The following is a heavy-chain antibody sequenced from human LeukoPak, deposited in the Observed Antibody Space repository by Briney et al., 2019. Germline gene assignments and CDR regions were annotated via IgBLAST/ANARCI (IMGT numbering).Heavy chain of an antibody. J-gene: IGHJ4*02. CDR1: GFTFSSYW. V-gene: IGHV3-7*03. Sequence: GGSLRLSCAASGFTFSSYWMSWVRQAPGKGLEWVANIKQDGSEKYYVDSVKGRFTISRDNAKNSLYLQMNSLRAEDTAVYYCAREGYSGCDAYYFDYWGQGTLVTVSS. CDR3: AREGYSGCDAYYFDY. D-gene: IGHD5-12*01. CDR2: IKQDGSEK.